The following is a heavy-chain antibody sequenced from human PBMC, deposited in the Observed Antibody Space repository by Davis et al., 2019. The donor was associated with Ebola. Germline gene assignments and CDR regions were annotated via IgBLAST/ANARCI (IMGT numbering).Heavy chain of an antibody. V-gene: IGHV3-23*01. J-gene: IGHJ3*02. CDR2: ISGSGGST. CDR3: ARANYDSYYAFDI. Sequence: GESLKISCAASGFTFSSYAMSWVRQAPGKGLEWVSAISGSGGSTYYADSVKGRFTISRDNAKNSLYLQMNSLRAEDTAVYYCARANYDSYYAFDIWGQGTMVTVSS. CDR1: GFTFSSYA. D-gene: IGHD3-3*01.